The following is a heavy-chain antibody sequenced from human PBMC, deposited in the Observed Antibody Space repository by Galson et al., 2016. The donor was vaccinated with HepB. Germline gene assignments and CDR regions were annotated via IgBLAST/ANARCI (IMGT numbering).Heavy chain of an antibody. CDR3: TMETPSLLGYSDY. V-gene: IGHV4-61*02. CDR2: IYTSGIS. D-gene: IGHD2-21*01. J-gene: IGHJ4*02. CDR1: GDSISSGSHY. Sequence: LSLTCTVSGDSISSGSHYWSWIRQPAGKGLEWIGRIYTSGISNYNPSLKSRVTMSVDTSRNHFSLKLSSVTAADTAVYYCTMETPSLLGYSDYWGQGTLVAVSS.